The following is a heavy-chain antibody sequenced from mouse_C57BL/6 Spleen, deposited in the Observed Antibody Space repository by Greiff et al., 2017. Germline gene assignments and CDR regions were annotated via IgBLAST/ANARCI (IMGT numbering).Heavy chain of an antibody. J-gene: IGHJ2*01. D-gene: IGHD1-1*01. V-gene: IGHV1-50*01. CDR3: ARSGYYGSSYDYFDY. Sequence: QVQLKQPGAELVKPGASVKLSCKASGYTFTSYWMQWVKQRPGQGLEWIGEIDPSASYTNYNQKFKGKATLTVDTSSSTAYMQLSSLTSEDSAVYYGARSGYYGSSYDYFDYWGQGTTLTVSS. CDR2: IDPSASYT. CDR1: GYTFTSYW.